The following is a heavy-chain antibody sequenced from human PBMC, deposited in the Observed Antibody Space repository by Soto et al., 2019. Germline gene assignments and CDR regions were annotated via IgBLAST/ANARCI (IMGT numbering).Heavy chain of an antibody. J-gene: IGHJ6*02. CDR1: GGSISSGDYY. CDR2: IYYSGST. D-gene: IGHD6-25*01. CDR3: ARVSVPYYYYGMDV. Sequence: QVQLQESGPGLVKPSQTLSLTCSVSGGSISSGDYYWILIRQPPGKGLEWIGFIYYSGSTYYNPSLKSRVTISVDTSKNQFSLRLSSVTAADTAVYYCARVSVPYYYYGMDVWGQGTTVTVSS. V-gene: IGHV4-30-4*01.